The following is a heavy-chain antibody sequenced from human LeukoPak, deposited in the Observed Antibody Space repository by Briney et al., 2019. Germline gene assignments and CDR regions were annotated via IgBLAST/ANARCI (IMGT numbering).Heavy chain of an antibody. D-gene: IGHD6-6*01. J-gene: IGHJ4*02. CDR3: ARAPLWYSSSSNYFDY. Sequence: ASVKVSCKASGYTFTSYDINWVRQATEQGLEWMGWMNPNSGNTGYAQKFQGRVTITRNTSISTAYMELSSLRSEDTAVYYCARAPLWYSSSSNYFDYWGQGTLVTVSS. CDR1: GYTFTSYD. V-gene: IGHV1-8*03. CDR2: MNPNSGNT.